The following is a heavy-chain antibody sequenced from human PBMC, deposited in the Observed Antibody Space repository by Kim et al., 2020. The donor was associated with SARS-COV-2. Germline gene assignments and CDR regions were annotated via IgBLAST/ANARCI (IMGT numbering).Heavy chain of an antibody. CDR1: GFTFSSYA. Sequence: GGSLRLSCAASGFTFSSYAMSWVRQAPGKGLEWVSAISGSGGSTYYADSVKGRFTISRDNSKNTLYLQMNSLRAEDTAVYYCAKDHRACGGDCYAYYYYGMDVWGQGTTVTVSS. CDR2: ISGSGGST. CDR3: AKDHRACGGDCYAYYYYGMDV. J-gene: IGHJ6*02. D-gene: IGHD2-21*02. V-gene: IGHV3-23*01.